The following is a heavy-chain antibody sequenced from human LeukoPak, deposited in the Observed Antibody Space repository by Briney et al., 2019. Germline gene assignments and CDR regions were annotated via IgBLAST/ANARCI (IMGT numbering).Heavy chain of an antibody. CDR1: GFTFSSYW. V-gene: IGHV3-74*01. D-gene: IGHD1-26*01. J-gene: IGHJ4*02. Sequence: PGVSLRLSCAASGFTFSSYWMHWVRQAPGKGLVWVSRIDTDGTGTTYADSVKGRFAISRDNAKNTLYLQMNNLRAEDTAVYYCARGFQGGLDYWGQGTLVTVSS. CDR2: IDTDGTGT. CDR3: ARGFQGGLDY.